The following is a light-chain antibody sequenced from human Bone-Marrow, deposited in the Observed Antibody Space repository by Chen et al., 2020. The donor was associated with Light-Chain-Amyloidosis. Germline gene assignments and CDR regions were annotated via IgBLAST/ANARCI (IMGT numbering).Light chain of an antibody. J-gene: IGLJ3*02. CDR1: ALPKQY. Sequence: SYELTQPPSVSVSPGQTARSTCSGDALPKQYAYWYQQKPGQAPVLVIYKDSERPPGIPERFSGSSSGTTVTLTISGVQAEDEADYYCQSADSSGTLWVFGGGTKLTVL. V-gene: IGLV3-25*03. CDR2: KDS. CDR3: QSADSSGTLWV.